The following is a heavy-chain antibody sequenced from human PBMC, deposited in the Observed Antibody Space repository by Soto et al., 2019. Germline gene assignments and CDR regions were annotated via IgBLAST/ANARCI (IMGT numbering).Heavy chain of an antibody. Sequence: QVQLVQSGAEVKKPGSSVKVSCKASGGSFRNYVMSWVRQAPGQGLEWVGAIIPVFETKSYAQKFQGRVTITADESSSTVSMEMRGLRSEDTAVYFCSFHSDSNSYSIFDFWGQGTLVTVSS. CDR1: GGSFRNYV. CDR3: SFHSDSNSYSIFDF. D-gene: IGHD4-4*01. CDR2: IIPVFETK. V-gene: IGHV1-69*01. J-gene: IGHJ4*02.